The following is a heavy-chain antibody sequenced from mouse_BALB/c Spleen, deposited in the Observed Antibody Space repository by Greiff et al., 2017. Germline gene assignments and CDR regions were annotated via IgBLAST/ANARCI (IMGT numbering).Heavy chain of an antibody. CDR3: TRLITTLRAMDY. V-gene: IGHV1-5*01. Sequence: DVQLQESGTVLARPGASVKMSCKASGYTFTSYWMHWVNQRPGQGLEWIGAIYPGNSDTSYNQKFKGKAKLTAVTSTSTAYMELSSLTNEDSAVYYCTRLITTLRAMDYWGQGTSVTVSA. CDR2: IYPGNSDT. J-gene: IGHJ4*01. D-gene: IGHD2-4*01. CDR1: GYTFTSYW.